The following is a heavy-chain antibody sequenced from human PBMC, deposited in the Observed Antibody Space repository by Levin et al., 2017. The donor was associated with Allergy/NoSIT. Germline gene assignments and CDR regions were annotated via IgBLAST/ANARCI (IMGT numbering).Heavy chain of an antibody. J-gene: IGHJ3*02. CDR1: GFTFNNYW. V-gene: IGHV3-74*01. Sequence: GGSLRLSCAASGFTFNNYWMYWVRQAPGKGLVWVSRINSDGSSTNYADSVKGRFTISRDNAKNTLYLQMNSLRAEDTAVYYCAREDWGSGGGGGFDIWGQGTMVTVSS. D-gene: IGHD7-27*01. CDR2: INSDGSST. CDR3: AREDWGSGGGGGFDI.